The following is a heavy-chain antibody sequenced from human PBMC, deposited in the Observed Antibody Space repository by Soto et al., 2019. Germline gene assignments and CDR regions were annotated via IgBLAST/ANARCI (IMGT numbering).Heavy chain of an antibody. CDR1: GYTFTSYG. CDR3: ARAGVPGYYDSSGYVAHAFDI. J-gene: IGHJ3*02. Sequence: EASVKVSCKXSGYTFTSYGISWVRQAPGQGLEWMGWISAYNGNTNYAQKLQGRVTMTTDTSTSTAYMELRSLRSDDTAVYYCARAGVPGYYDSSGYVAHAFDIWGQGTMVTVSS. D-gene: IGHD3-22*01. CDR2: ISAYNGNT. V-gene: IGHV1-18*01.